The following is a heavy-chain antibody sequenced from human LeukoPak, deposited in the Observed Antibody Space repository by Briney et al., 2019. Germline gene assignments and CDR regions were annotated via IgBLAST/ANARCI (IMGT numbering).Heavy chain of an antibody. D-gene: IGHD5-18*01. Sequence: GGSLRLSCAASGFTFSSYGMHWVRQAPGKGLEWVAVIWYDGSNKYYADSVKGRFTISRDNSKNTLYLQMNSLRAEDTAVYYCAKANYGGYSYGPGDWGQGTLVTVSS. CDR3: AKANYGGYSYGPGD. CDR1: GFTFSSYG. V-gene: IGHV3-33*06. CDR2: IWYDGSNK. J-gene: IGHJ4*02.